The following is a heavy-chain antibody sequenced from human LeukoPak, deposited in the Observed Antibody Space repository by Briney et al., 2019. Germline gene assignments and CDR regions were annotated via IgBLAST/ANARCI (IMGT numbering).Heavy chain of an antibody. Sequence: ASETLSLTCTVSGGSISSYYWSWIRQPPGKGLEWIGCISYSGTTNYNPSLKSRLTISRDTSKNQFSLRLSSVTAADTAVYYCARDWESLSGSYYVFDIWGQGTMVTVSS. J-gene: IGHJ3*02. D-gene: IGHD1-26*01. V-gene: IGHV4-59*01. CDR1: GGSISSYY. CDR3: ARDWESLSGSYYVFDI. CDR2: ISYSGTT.